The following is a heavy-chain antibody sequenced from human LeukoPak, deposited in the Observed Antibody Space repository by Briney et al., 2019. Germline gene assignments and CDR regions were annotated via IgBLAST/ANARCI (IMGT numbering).Heavy chain of an antibody. CDR3: ARVGCSGGTCYWVGGPYYYYMDV. CDR1: GFTFSSYA. Sequence: GGSLRLSCAASGFTFSSYAMSWVRQAPGKGLEWVSDISASDGSIYYADSVYYADSVKGRFTISRDNAKNSLYLQMNSLRAEDTAVYYCARVGCSGGTCYWVGGPYYYYMDVWGKGTTVTISS. CDR2: ISASDGSI. D-gene: IGHD2-15*01. J-gene: IGHJ6*03. V-gene: IGHV3-23*01.